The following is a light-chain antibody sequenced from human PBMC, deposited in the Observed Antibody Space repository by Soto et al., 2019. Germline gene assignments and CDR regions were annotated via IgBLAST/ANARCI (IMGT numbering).Light chain of an antibody. Sequence: DIVLTQSPGTLSLSPGERATLSCRASQNVGSSYLAWYQQKPGQAPRLLISGTSSRATGIPNRFSGSGSGTDFTLTISRLEPDDFAVYYCQQSGNSLWTFGQGTKVEIK. CDR1: QNVGSSY. J-gene: IGKJ1*01. CDR3: QQSGNSLWT. V-gene: IGKV3-20*01. CDR2: GTS.